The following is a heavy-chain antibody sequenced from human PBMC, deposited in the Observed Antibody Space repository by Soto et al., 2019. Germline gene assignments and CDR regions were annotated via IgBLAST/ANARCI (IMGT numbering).Heavy chain of an antibody. Sequence: SSVKVSCKASGYTFTYRYLHWVRQAPGQALEWMGWITPFNGNTNYAQKFQDRVTITRGRSMSTAYMELSSLRSEDTAMYYCARSGGDSLYYYYGMDVWGQGTTVTVSS. J-gene: IGHJ6*02. CDR1: GYTFTYRY. V-gene: IGHV1-45*02. CDR2: ITPFNGNT. D-gene: IGHD4-17*01. CDR3: ARSGGDSLYYYYGMDV.